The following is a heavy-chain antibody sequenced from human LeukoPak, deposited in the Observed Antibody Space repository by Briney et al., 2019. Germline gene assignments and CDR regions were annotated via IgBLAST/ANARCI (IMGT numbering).Heavy chain of an antibody. CDR3: ARENPPSTVTAWYFDL. D-gene: IGHD4-17*01. V-gene: IGHV1-69*04. Sequence: SVKVSCKASGGTFSYAFSWVRQAPGRRLEWLGRIIPVLGLADYSQNFQGRVTISADGSTSTAFMELSNLRSEDTAVYFCARENPPSTVTAWYFDLWGRGTLVTVSS. J-gene: IGHJ2*01. CDR2: IIPVLGLA. CDR1: GGTFSYA.